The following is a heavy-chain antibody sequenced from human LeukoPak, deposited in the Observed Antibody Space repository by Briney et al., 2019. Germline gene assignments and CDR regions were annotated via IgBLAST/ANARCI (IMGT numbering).Heavy chain of an antibody. CDR1: GGSIGSTNYY. Sequence: SETLSLTCTVSGGSIGSTNYYWGWIRQPPGKGLEWIGTIYYSGSGSTYYNPSLKSRVTMSIDTSKYQFSLRLSSVTAADTAVYYCARNAFDIWGQGTMVTVSS. CDR3: ARNAFDI. V-gene: IGHV4-39*01. J-gene: IGHJ3*02. CDR2: IYYSGSGST.